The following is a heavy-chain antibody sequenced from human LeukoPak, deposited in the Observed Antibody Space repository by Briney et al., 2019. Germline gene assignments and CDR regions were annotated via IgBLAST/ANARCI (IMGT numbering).Heavy chain of an antibody. J-gene: IGHJ6*03. CDR2: IRYDGSNK. V-gene: IGHV3-30*02. Sequence: GGSLRLSCAAAGFTFSRDGMRWGRQAPGKGLEWVAVIRYDGSNKYYADSVKGRFTISRDNSKNTLYLQMNSLRAEDTAVYYCAKDPTDTAMAIYYYYMDVWGKGTTVTISS. CDR3: AKDPTDTAMAIYYYYMDV. D-gene: IGHD5-18*01. CDR1: GFTFSRDG.